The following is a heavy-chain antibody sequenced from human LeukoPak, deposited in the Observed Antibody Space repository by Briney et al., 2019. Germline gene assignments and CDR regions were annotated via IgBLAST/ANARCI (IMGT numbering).Heavy chain of an antibody. D-gene: IGHD3-10*01. CDR3: ASPPQLYGSGTPPGWFDP. CDR2: IYYSGST. V-gene: IGHV4-39*07. Sequence: PSETLSLTCTVSGGSISSSSYYWGWIRQPPGKGLEWIGSIYYSGSTYYNPSLKSRVTISVDTSKNQFSLKLSSVTAADTAVYYCASPPQLYGSGTPPGWFDPWGQGTLVTVSS. CDR1: GGSISSSSYY. J-gene: IGHJ5*02.